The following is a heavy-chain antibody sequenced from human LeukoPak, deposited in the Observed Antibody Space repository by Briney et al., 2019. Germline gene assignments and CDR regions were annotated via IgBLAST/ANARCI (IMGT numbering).Heavy chain of an antibody. V-gene: IGHV4-61*02. D-gene: IGHD6-13*01. CDR2: SCNSGST. CDR3: ARDAGRSWYPLDY. CDR1: GGSISSGSYY. J-gene: IGHJ4*02. Sequence: TLSLICTASGGSISSGSYYWSWIRPPAGKGLEWIGRSCNSGSTNYDPSLKSRVTISVDTSKNQCSLKLCSVNAADTAVYYCARDAGRSWYPLDYWGQGTLVTVSS.